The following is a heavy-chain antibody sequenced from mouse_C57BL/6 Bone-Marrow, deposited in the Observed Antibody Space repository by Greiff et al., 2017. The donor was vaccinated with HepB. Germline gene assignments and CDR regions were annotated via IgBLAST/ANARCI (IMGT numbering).Heavy chain of an antibody. CDR3: ARGLRRYYYAMDY. Sequence: QVQLQQPGAELVRPGSSVKLSCKASGYTFTSYWMHWVKQRPIQGLEWIGNIDSSDSETHYNQKFKDKATLTVDKSSSTAYMQLSSLTSEDSAVYYCARGLRRYYYAMDYWGQGTSVTVSS. D-gene: IGHD2-4*01. J-gene: IGHJ4*01. CDR2: IDSSDSET. CDR1: GYTFTSYW. V-gene: IGHV1-52*01.